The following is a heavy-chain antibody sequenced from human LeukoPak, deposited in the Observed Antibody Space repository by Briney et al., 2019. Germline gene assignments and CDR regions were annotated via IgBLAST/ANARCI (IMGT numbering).Heavy chain of an antibody. J-gene: IGHJ4*02. D-gene: IGHD3-10*01. V-gene: IGHV4-4*02. Sequence: TTSETLSLTCAVSGGSISSSNWWSWVRQPPGKGLEWIGEIYHSGSTNYNPSLKSRVTISVDKSKNQFSLKLSSVTAADTAVYYCALNYYGSGSYFDYWGQGTLVTVSS. CDR2: IYHSGST. CDR1: GGSISSSNW. CDR3: ALNYYGSGSYFDY.